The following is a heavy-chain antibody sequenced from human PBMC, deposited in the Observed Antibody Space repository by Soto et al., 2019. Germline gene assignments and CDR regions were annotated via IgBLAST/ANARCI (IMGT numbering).Heavy chain of an antibody. CDR2: IYYSGST. CDR1: GGSISSGDYY. CDR3: ARDRPVITPSFTFDY. J-gene: IGHJ4*02. D-gene: IGHD2-21*01. V-gene: IGHV4-30-4*01. Sequence: SETLSLTCTVSGGSISSGDYYWSWIRQPPGKGLEWIGYIYYSGSTYYNPSLKSRVPISVDTSKNQFSLKLSPLTAADAAVYYCARDRPVITPSFTFDYWGQGTLVTVSS.